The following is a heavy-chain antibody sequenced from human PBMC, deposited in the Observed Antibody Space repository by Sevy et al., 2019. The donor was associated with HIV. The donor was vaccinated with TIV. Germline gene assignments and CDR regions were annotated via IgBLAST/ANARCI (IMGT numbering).Heavy chain of an antibody. V-gene: IGHV5-51*01. D-gene: IGHD2-15*01. CDR3: ARGGHLPLDAFDI. J-gene: IGHJ3*02. CDR2: LFPGSSAV. CDR1: GYSFTAYW. Sequence: GESLKISCKASGYSFTAYWIGWVRQMPGKGLGWMGILFPGSSAVRSFQGQVTVSADRSLNTAYLQWDSLKASDSAIYYCARGGHLPLDAFDIWGQGTMVTVSS.